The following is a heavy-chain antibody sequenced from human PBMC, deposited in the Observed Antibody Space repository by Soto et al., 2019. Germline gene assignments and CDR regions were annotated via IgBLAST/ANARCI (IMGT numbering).Heavy chain of an antibody. CDR2: IYPSDSDT. CDR1: GYNFAGYW. V-gene: IGHV5-51*01. J-gene: IGHJ4*02. Sequence: GESLKISCKGSGYNFAGYWIAWVRQMPGKGLELMGIIYPSDSDTRYRPSFQGQVTISADKSISSAYLQWSSLRASDTALYYCARGGVSTRTFDYCGQGTPVTISS. D-gene: IGHD3-3*01. CDR3: ARGGVSTRTFDY.